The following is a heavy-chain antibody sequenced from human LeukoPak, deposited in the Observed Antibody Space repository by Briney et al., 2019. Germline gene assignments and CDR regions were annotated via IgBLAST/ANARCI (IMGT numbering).Heavy chain of an antibody. V-gene: IGHV3-74*01. CDR1: GFTLSSYW. J-gene: IGHJ4*02. D-gene: IGHD3-16*01. Sequence: GGSLRLSCAASGFTLSSYWMHWVRQAPGKGLVWVSRINSDGSSTSYADSVKGRFTISRDNAKNTLYLQMNSLRAEDTALYYCARVPTLITFGGKNRYYFDYWGQGTLVTVSS. CDR3: ARVPTLITFGGKNRYYFDY. CDR2: INSDGSST.